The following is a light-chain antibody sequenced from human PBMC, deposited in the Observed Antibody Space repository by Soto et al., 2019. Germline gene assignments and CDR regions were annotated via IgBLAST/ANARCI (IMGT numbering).Light chain of an antibody. J-gene: IGKJ1*01. Sequence: EIVLTQSPRTLSLSQGERATLSCRASQSVSGRYLAWYQQKPGQAPRPLIYGASSRASGIPDRFGGSGSGTDFTLTISRLEPADFAVYYCQQYGRTPWTFAQGTRMDIK. CDR3: QQYGRTPWT. CDR1: QSVSGRY. CDR2: GAS. V-gene: IGKV3-20*01.